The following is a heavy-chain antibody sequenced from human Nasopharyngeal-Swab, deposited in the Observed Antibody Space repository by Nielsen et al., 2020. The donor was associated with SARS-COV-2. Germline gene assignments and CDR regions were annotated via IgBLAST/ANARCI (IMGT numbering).Heavy chain of an antibody. J-gene: IGHJ3*02. CDR1: GYSFTSYW. CDR2: IFPGDSDT. V-gene: IGHV5-51*01. D-gene: IGHD1-26*01. CDR3: ARGAVGATERRAFDI. Sequence: GESLKISCKGSGYSFTSYWIGWVRQMPGKGPEWMGIIFPGDSDTTYSPSFQGQVTVSVDKSISTAYLQWSSLKASDTAIYYCARGAVGATERRAFDIWGQGTMVSVSS.